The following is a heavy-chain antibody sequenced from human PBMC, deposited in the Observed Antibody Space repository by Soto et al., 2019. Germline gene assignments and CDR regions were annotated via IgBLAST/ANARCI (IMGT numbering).Heavy chain of an antibody. V-gene: IGHV4-31*03. CDR2: IYYSGNT. CDR1: GGSISSGGYY. D-gene: IGHD3-3*01. J-gene: IGHJ6*02. CDR3: ARGEKGITIFGVVSPYGMDV. Sequence: ASETLSLTCTVSGGSISSGGYYWSWIRQHPGKGLEWIGYIYYSGNTYYNPSLKSRVTISVDTSKNQFSLKLSSVTAADTAVYYCARGEKGITIFGVVSPYGMDVWGQGTTVTVSS.